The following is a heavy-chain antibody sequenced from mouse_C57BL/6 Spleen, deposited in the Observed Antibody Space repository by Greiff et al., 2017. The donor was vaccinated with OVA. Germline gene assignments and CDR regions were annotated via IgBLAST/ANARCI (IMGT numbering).Heavy chain of an antibody. CDR3: ARGGGVFDY. CDR2: LYPGDGDT. V-gene: IGHV1-82*01. Sequence: VQLQQPGPELVKPGASVKISCKASGYAFSRSWMNWVKQRPGKGLEWIGRLYPGDGDTNYNGKFKGKATLTADKSSRPAYMQLSSLTSEDSAVYFCARGGGVFDYWGQGTTLTVSS. CDR1: GYAFSRSW. J-gene: IGHJ2*01.